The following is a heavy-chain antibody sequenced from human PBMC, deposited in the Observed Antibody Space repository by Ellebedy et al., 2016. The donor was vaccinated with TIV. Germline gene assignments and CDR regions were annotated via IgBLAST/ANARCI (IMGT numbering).Heavy chain of an antibody. CDR3: ARDHCTSTNCYIVYFDY. CDR2: ISAYNGNT. V-gene: IGHV1-18*04. CDR1: GYTFTSYG. D-gene: IGHD2-2*02. Sequence: ASVKVSCKASGYTFTSYGISWVRQAPGQGLEWMGWISAYNGNTNYAQKLQGRVTMTTDTSTSTAHMQLRSLRSDDTAVYYCARDHCTSTNCYIVYFDYWGQGTLLTVSS. J-gene: IGHJ4*02.